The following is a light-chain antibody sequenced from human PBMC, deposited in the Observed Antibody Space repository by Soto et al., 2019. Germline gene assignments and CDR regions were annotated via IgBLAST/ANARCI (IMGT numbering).Light chain of an antibody. CDR2: GAS. CDR3: QQYGNSPLT. V-gene: IGKV3-20*01. Sequence: EIVLTQSPGTLSLSPGERATLSGRASQSVRSTYLAWYQQKPGQAPRLLIYGASSRATGIPDRFSGSGSGTDFTLTISRLEPEDFAVYYCQQYGNSPLTFGGGTKVEIK. CDR1: QSVRSTY. J-gene: IGKJ4*01.